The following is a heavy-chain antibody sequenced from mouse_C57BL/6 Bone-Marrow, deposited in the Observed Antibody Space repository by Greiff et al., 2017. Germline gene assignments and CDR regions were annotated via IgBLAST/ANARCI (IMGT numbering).Heavy chain of an antibody. CDR2: INPNYGTT. CDR3: AREGYYYGSSYRFYYAMDY. Sequence: EVQLQQSGPELVKPGASVKISCKASGYSFTDYNMNWVKQSNGKSLEWIGVINPNYGTTSSNQKFKGKATLTVDQSSSTAYMQLNSLTSEDSAVYYCAREGYYYGSSYRFYYAMDYWGQGTSVTVSS. V-gene: IGHV1-39*01. J-gene: IGHJ4*01. D-gene: IGHD1-1*01. CDR1: GYSFTDYN.